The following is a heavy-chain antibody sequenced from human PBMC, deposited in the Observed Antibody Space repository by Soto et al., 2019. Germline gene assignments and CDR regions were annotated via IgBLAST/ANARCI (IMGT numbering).Heavy chain of an antibody. V-gene: IGHV4-59*02. CDR2: VYYSGST. J-gene: IGHJ4*02. CDR1: GGSVSNSY. CDR3: ARGRDY. Sequence: LSLTCTVSGGSVSNSYWGWIRQPPGKGLEWVAYVYYSGSTNYNPSLGSRVTISVDKSKNQFSLKMTSVTGADTAVYYCARGRDYWGLGTLVTVSS.